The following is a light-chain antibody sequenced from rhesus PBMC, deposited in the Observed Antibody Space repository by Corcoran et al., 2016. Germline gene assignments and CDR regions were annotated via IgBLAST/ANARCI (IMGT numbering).Light chain of an antibody. Sequence: EIVLTQSPAFQSVTLKEKVTITCPASESIGCSLHWYQHKTDQSQKLLLKYASQFISGVPSRFSGSGSGTDFPLPINSLEAEDAATYYWQHSSSFPYSFGQGTKVEIK. CDR2: YAS. CDR1: ESIGCS. J-gene: IGKJ2*01. CDR3: QHSSSFPYS. V-gene: IGKV6-55*01.